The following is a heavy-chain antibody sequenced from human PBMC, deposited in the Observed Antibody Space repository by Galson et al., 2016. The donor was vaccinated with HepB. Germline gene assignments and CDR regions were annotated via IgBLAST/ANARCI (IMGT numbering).Heavy chain of an antibody. D-gene: IGHD4-11*01. CDR3: ARGNTFDS. CDR1: GFTFSDFG. CDR2: IWYDGSNK. Sequence: SLRLSCAASGFTFSDFGMHWVRQAPGKGLEWVALIWYDGSNKHYADSVKGRFTISRDNSKNTLYLQMNSLTAEDTAVYYCARGNTFDSWGQGTLVIVSS. J-gene: IGHJ4*02. V-gene: IGHV3-33*01.